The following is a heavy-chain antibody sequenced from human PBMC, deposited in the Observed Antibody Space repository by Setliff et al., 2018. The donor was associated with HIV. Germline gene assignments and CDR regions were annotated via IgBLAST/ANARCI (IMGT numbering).Heavy chain of an antibody. CDR1: GASFSGYY. J-gene: IGHJ4*02. CDR3: ARDQRRYDSSSQFFGY. CDR2: ISYSGST. V-gene: IGHV4-59*01. Sequence: SETLSLTCAVYGASFSGYYWAWIRQSPGTGLEWIGSISYSGSTNYNPSLKSRVTISVDTSKNQFSLKLSSVTAADTAIYYCARDQRRYDSSSQFFGYWGQGTLVTVSS. D-gene: IGHD6-13*01.